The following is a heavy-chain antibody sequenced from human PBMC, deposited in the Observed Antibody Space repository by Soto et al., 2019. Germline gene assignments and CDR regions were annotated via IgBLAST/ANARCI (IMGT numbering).Heavy chain of an antibody. CDR2: ISGSGGST. J-gene: IGHJ4*02. CDR1: GFTFSSYA. D-gene: IGHD3-22*01. V-gene: IGHV3-23*01. CDR3: AKEGSSGYYPFCDY. Sequence: GGSLRLSCAASGFTFSSYAMSWIRQAPGKGLEWVSAISGSGGSTYYADSVKGRFTISRDNSKNTLYLQLNSLRGVDTAVYYCAKEGSSGYYPFCDYWGQGTLVTVSS.